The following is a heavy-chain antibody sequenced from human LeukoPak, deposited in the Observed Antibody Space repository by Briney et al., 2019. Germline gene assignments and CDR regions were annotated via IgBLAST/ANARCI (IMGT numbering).Heavy chain of an antibody. CDR1: GLTFSDYG. CDR2: ISFDGKTD. J-gene: IGHJ4*01. Sequence: GGSLRLSCSGSGLTFSDYGIHWVRQVPGKGLEWVAVISFDGKTDTYADSVKGRFTISKDFSTNTLYLDMNTVRPDDTAVYYCALYGAYFAFWGHGTLVTVSS. D-gene: IGHD4-17*01. V-gene: IGHV3-30*03. CDR3: ALYGAYFAF.